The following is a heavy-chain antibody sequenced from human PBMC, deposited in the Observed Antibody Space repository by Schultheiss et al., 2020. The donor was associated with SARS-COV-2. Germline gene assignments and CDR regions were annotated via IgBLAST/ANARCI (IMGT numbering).Heavy chain of an antibody. D-gene: IGHD3-16*01. CDR1: GYTFTSYD. Sequence: ASVKVSCKASGYTFTSYDINWVRQATGQGLEWMGWMNPNSGNTGYAQKFQGRVTMTRNTSISTAYMELSSLRSEDTAVYYCARGSPGVWDFDYWGQGTLVTVSS. CDR3: ARGSPGVWDFDY. J-gene: IGHJ4*02. CDR2: MNPNSGNT. V-gene: IGHV1-8*01.